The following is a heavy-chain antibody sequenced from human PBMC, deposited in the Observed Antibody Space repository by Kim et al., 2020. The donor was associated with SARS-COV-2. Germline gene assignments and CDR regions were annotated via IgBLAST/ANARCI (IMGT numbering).Heavy chain of an antibody. D-gene: IGHD6-13*01. J-gene: IGHJ2*01. CDR1: GGSISSSSYY. CDR2: IYYSGST. Sequence: SETLSLTCTVSGGSISSSSYYWGWIRQPPGKGLEWIGSIYYSGSTYYHPSLKSRVTISVDTSKNQFSLKLSSVTAADTSVYYCARRSGIAAASTFDLWGRVTLVTVSS. CDR3: ARRSGIAAASTFDL. V-gene: IGHV4-39*01.